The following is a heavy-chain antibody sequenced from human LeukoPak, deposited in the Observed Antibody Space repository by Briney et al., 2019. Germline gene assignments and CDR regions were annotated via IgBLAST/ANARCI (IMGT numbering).Heavy chain of an antibody. Sequence: GGSLRLSCAASGFIFSGYWMSWVRQAPGKGLEWVANIREDGNEKYYVDSVKGRFTISRDNAKSSVYLQMNSLRVEDTAVYYCARDTLPTNWGQGTLVTVSS. J-gene: IGHJ4*02. CDR2: IREDGNEK. CDR3: ARDTLPTN. CDR1: GFIFSGYW. D-gene: IGHD1-14*01. V-gene: IGHV3-7*01.